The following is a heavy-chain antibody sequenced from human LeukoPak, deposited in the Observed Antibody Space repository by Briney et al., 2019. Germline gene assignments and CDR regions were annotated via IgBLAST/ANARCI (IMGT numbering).Heavy chain of an antibody. V-gene: IGHV3-49*04. CDR2: IRSKAYGGAT. CDR3: TTVGESYYYYYMDV. Sequence: PGGSLRLSCIASGFTFGDYTMSWVRQAPGKGLEWVGFIRSKAYGGATDYAAPMKGRFTISRDDSKNTLYLQMNSLKTEDTAVYYCTTVGESYYYYYMDVWGKGTTVTVSS. J-gene: IGHJ6*03. CDR1: GFTFGDYT. D-gene: IGHD3-10*01.